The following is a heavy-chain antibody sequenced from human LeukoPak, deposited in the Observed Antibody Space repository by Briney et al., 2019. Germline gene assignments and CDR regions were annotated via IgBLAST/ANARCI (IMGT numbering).Heavy chain of an antibody. CDR1: GGSISSSTYY. CDR2: IYYSGST. Sequence: SETLSLTCSVSGGSISSSTYYWGWIRQPPGKGLEWIGYIYYSGSTNYNPSLKSRVTISVDTSKNQFSLKLSSVTAADTAVYYCARGYYYGSGSYFFDYWGQGTLVTVSS. CDR3: ARGYYYGSGSYFFDY. J-gene: IGHJ4*02. V-gene: IGHV4-61*05. D-gene: IGHD3-10*01.